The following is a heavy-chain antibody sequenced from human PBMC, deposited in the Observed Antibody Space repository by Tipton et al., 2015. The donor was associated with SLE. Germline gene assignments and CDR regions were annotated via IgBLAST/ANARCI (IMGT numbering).Heavy chain of an antibody. Sequence: QVQLVQSGAEVKKPGDSVKVSCKTSGYTFTSNGISWVRQAPGQGLQWMGWISARSGNTNYAQKFQARVTLTTDRSTNTAYMELRSLRSDDTAMYFCARDRDYSLDYWGQGTLVTVSS. V-gene: IGHV1-18*01. J-gene: IGHJ4*02. CDR2: ISARSGNT. D-gene: IGHD2-15*01. CDR3: ARDRDYSLDY. CDR1: GYTFTSNG.